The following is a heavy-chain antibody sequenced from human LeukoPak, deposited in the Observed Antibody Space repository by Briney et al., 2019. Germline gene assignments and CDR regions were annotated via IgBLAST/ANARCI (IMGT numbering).Heavy chain of an antibody. CDR2: VRNDGGDK. J-gene: IGHJ4*02. CDR1: GFIFSDYG. D-gene: IGHD3-10*01. V-gene: IGHV3-30*02. Sequence: GGSLRLSCAASGFIFSDYGMHWVRQAPGKGLEWVTMVRNDGGDKYYADSVRGRFTIFRDNSKNTLYLQMNSLRPEDTAMYYCAKHYYGSGSQKYYFDYWGQGTLVTVSS. CDR3: AKHYYGSGSQKYYFDY.